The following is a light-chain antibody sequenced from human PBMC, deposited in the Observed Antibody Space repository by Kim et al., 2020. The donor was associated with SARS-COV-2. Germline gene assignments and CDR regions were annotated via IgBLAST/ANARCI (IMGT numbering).Light chain of an antibody. Sequence: QLVLTQSPSASASLGASVKLTCTLTSGHTNYDIAWHQQQPEKGPRFLMKVDSHGSHKKGDGIPDRFSGSSSGAERYLIISSLQSEDEADYYCQTWGTGTWMFGGGTKLTVL. CDR2: VDSHGSH. CDR3: QTWGTGTWM. J-gene: IGLJ3*02. V-gene: IGLV4-69*01. CDR1: SGHTNYD.